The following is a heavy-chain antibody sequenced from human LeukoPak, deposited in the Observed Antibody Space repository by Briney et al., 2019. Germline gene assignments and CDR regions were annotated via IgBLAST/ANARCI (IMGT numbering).Heavy chain of an antibody. D-gene: IGHD1-26*01. V-gene: IGHV4-34*01. Sequence: SETLSLTCAVYGGSFSGYYWSWIRQPPGKGLEWIGEINHSGSTNYNPSLKSRVTISVDTSKNQFSLKLSSVTAADTAVYYCAGGAGSYYPSWGQGTLVTVSS. J-gene: IGHJ4*02. CDR2: INHSGST. CDR3: AGGAGSYYPS. CDR1: GGSFSGYY.